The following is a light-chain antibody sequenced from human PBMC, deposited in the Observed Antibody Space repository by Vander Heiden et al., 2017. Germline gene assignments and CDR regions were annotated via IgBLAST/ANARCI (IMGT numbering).Light chain of an antibody. CDR1: ALPKQY. V-gene: IGLV3-25*03. CDR2: KDS. CDR3: QSADSSGTYRV. Sequence: SYQLTHPPSLSVSPGQTARITCSGAALPKQYAYWYQRKPGEAPVLVIYKDSGRPSGIPERFSGSSSGTTVTLTISGVQAEDEADYYCQSADSSGTYRVFGGGTKLTVL. J-gene: IGLJ3*02.